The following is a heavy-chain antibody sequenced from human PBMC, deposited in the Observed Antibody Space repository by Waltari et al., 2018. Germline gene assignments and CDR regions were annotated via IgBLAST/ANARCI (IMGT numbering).Heavy chain of an antibody. CDR3: ARGHCSGGSCMSSLFDY. CDR2: IYYSGST. V-gene: IGHV4-59*01. CDR1: VGSIRRYY. D-gene: IGHD2-15*01. J-gene: IGHJ4*02. Sequence: QVQLQESGPGLVKPSETLSLTCTVPVGSIRRYYWRWIRQPPGKGLEWIEYIYYSGSTNYNPSLKSRVTISVDTSKNQFSLKLSSVTAADTAVYYCARGHCSGGSCMSSLFDYWGQGTLVTVSS.